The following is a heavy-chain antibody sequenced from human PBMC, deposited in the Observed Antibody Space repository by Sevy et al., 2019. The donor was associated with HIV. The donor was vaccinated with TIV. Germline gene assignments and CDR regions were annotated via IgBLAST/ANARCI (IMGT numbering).Heavy chain of an antibody. CDR3: ARDQDYFKY. Sequence: SETLSLTCTVSGGSVISGSFYWSWIRQAPGKGLEWIGHVYKIGTTYYNTSLRSRVTISVDTSKNQFSLKVSSLTAADTAVYYCARDQDYFKYWGQGILVTVSS. V-gene: IGHV4-61*01. CDR1: GGSVISGSFY. J-gene: IGHJ4*02. CDR2: VYKIGTT.